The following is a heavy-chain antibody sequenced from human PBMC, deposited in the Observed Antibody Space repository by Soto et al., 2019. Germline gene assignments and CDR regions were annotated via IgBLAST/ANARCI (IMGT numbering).Heavy chain of an antibody. CDR1: GFTFSSYA. J-gene: IGHJ6*02. CDR3: GLDSGAVAGHFYYYYGMDV. Sequence: EVQLLESGGGLVQPGGSLRLSCAASGFTFSSYAMSWVRQAPGKGLEWVSAISGSGGSTYYADSVKGRFTISRDNSKNTLYLQMNSLRAEDTAVYYCGLDSGAVAGHFYYYYGMDVWGQGTTVTVSS. V-gene: IGHV3-23*01. D-gene: IGHD6-19*01. CDR2: ISGSGGST.